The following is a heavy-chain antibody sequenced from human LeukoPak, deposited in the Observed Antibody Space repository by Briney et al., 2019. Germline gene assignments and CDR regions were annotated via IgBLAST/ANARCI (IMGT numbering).Heavy chain of an antibody. CDR2: IYYSGST. J-gene: IGHJ4*01. D-gene: IGHD6-19*01. CDR3: ARGAGAFDY. Sequence: PSETLSLTCTVSGVSISPYYWSWIRQPPGTGLEWIGYIYYSGSTTYNPSLKSPVTISVDTSRNQFSPKLSSVTAADTAVYYCARGAGAFDYWGHGTLVTVSS. CDR1: GVSISPYY. V-gene: IGHV4-59*01.